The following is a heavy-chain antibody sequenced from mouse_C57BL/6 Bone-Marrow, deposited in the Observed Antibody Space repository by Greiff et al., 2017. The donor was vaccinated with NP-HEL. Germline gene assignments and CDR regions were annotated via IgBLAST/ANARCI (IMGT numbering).Heavy chain of an antibody. V-gene: IGHV1-76*01. CDR2: IYPGSGNT. Sequence: VKLMESGAELVRPGASVKLSCKASGYTFTDYYINWVKQRPGQGLEWIARIYPGSGNTYYNEKFKGKATLTAEKSSSTAYMQLSSLTSEDSAVYFCAKTGTGYFDVWGTGTTVTVSS. D-gene: IGHD4-1*01. CDR1: GYTFTDYY. CDR3: AKTGTGYFDV. J-gene: IGHJ1*03.